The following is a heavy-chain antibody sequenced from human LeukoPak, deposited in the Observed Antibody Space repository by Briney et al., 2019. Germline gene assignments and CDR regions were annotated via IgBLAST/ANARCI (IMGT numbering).Heavy chain of an antibody. V-gene: IGHV3-21*01. J-gene: IGHJ5*02. Sequence: PGGSLRLSCAASGFTFSSYTMNWVRQAPGKGLEWVSSISSSSYIYYADSVKGRFTISRDNAKNSLYMQMKSLRAEDTAVYYCARDREGDYIWGSYRPDWFDPWGQGTLVTVSS. CDR2: ISSSSYI. CDR3: ARDREGDYIWGSYRPDWFDP. D-gene: IGHD3-16*02. CDR1: GFTFSSYT.